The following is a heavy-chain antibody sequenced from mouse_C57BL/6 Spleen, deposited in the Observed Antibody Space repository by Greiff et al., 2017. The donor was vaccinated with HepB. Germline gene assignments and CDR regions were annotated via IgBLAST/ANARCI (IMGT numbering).Heavy chain of an antibody. D-gene: IGHD1-1*01. V-gene: IGHV14-4*01. Sequence: EVQLVESGAELVRPGASVTFSCTASGFNIKDDYMHCVKQRPEQGLEWSGWIDPENGVTEYASKFQGKATITADTPSNTAYLQLSSLTSEDTAVYYCTAEDYYLFACWGQGALVSISA. J-gene: IGHJ3*01. CDR1: GFNIKDDY. CDR3: TAEDYYLFAC. CDR2: IDPENGVT.